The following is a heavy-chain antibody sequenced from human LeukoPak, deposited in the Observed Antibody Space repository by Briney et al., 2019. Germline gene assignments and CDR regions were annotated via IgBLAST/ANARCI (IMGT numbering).Heavy chain of an antibody. CDR3: ATSPRGGGYSGYDYVLVY. CDR2: XXXSDGST. D-gene: IGHD5-12*01. V-gene: IGHV3-23*01. J-gene: IGHJ4*02. CDR1: GFTFISYA. Sequence: GGSLRLSCAASGFTFISYAMSWVRQAPGKGLEWVSAXXXSDGSTYYADSVKGRFTISRDNSKNTLYLQMNSLRAEDTAVYYCATSPRGGGYSGYDYVLVYWGQGTLVTVSS.